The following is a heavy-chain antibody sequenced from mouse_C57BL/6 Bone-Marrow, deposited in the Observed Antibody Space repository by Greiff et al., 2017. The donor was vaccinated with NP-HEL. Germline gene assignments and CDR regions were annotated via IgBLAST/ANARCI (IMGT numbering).Heavy chain of an antibody. D-gene: IGHD1-1*01. CDR1: DSEVFPIAY. V-gene: IGHV15-2*01. CDR2: ILPSIGRT. CDR3: ARGGFTTVVPYAMDY. J-gene: IGHJ4*01. Sequence: QVQLQQSGSELRSPGSSVKLSCKDFDSEVFPIAYMSWVRQKPGHGFEWIGGILPSIGRTIYGEKFEDKATLDADTLSNTAYLELNSLTSEDSAIYYCARGGFTTVVPYAMDYWGQGTSVTVSS.